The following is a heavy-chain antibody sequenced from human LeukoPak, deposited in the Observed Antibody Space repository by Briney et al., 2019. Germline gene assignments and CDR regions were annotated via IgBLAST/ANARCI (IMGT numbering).Heavy chain of an antibody. J-gene: IGHJ4*02. CDR3: ARDLGASSGWLDY. Sequence: GGSLRLSCAASGFTFSSYEMNWVRQALGKGLEWVSYISSSGNTIYYADSVKGRFTISRDNAKNSLYLQMNSLRAEDTAMYYCARDLGASSGWLDYWGQGTLVTVSS. CDR1: GFTFSSYE. V-gene: IGHV3-48*03. D-gene: IGHD6-19*01. CDR2: ISSSGNTI.